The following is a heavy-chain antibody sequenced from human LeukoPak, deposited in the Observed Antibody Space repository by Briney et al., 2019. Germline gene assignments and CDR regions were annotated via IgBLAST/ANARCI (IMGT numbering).Heavy chain of an antibody. V-gene: IGHV1-69*13. D-gene: IGHD2-2*01. J-gene: IGHJ5*02. CDR1: GGTFSSYA. CDR2: IIPIFGTA. Sequence: ASVNVSCKASGGTFSSYAISWVRQAPGQGLEWMGGIIPIFGTANYAQKFQGRVTITSDESTSTAYMELSSLRSEDTAVYYCARGVPAIPNWFDPWGQGTLVTVSS. CDR3: ARGVPAIPNWFDP.